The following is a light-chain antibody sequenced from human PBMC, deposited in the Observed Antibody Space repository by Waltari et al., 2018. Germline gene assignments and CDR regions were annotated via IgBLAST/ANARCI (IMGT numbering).Light chain of an antibody. CDR1: QSVSRW. Sequence: DIQMTQSPSTLSASVGDRVTMTCRASQSVSRWLAWYQQKPGRAPKLLTYKASTLESGVPSRFSGSGSETQFTITITSLQPDDSATYYCQQYNRYFSFGQGTKVEIK. CDR2: KAS. CDR3: QQYNRYFS. V-gene: IGKV1-5*03. J-gene: IGKJ2*01.